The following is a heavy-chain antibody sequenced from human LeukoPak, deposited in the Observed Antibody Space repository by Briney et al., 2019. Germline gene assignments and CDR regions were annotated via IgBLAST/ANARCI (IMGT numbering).Heavy chain of an antibody. CDR2: ISSSGTTI. CDR1: GFTFSDYY. Sequence: PGGSLRLSCAASGFTFSDYYMSWIRQAPGKGLEWLSYISSSGTTIYYADSVKGRFTISRDNAKNTLYLQMNSLRAEDTAVYYCARESPGVRFDPWGQGTLVTVSS. CDR3: ARESPGVRFDP. J-gene: IGHJ5*02. V-gene: IGHV3-11*04.